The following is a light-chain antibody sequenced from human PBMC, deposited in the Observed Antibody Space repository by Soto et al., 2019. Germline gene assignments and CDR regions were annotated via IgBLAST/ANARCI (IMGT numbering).Light chain of an antibody. CDR2: GAS. CDR1: QSVSNNY. CDR3: QQRRTWPLT. J-gene: IGKJ4*01. V-gene: IGKV3D-20*02. Sequence: EIVLTQSPGTLSLSPGESATLSCRASQSVSNNYLAWYQQKPGQAPRLLIYGASNRATGIPDRFSGSGSGTDFTLTISRLEPEDFAVYYCQQRRTWPLTFGGGTKVDIK.